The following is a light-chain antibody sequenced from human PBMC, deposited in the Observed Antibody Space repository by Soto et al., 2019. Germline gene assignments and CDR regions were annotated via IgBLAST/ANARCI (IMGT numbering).Light chain of an antibody. CDR3: QSYDGSLSEMV. CDR1: SSNIGAGFD. Sequence: QSVLTQPPSVSGAPGQRVTISCTGSSSNIGAGFDVHWYQQLPGTVPKLLIYRNHNPPSGVSDRFSGTQSGTSASLAITGLQGEDEAAYYCQSYDGSLSEMVFGGGTTVTVL. V-gene: IGLV1-40*01. J-gene: IGLJ2*01. CDR2: RNH.